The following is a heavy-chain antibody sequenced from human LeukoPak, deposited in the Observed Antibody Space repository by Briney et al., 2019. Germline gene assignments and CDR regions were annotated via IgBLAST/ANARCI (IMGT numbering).Heavy chain of an antibody. J-gene: IGHJ5*02. CDR3: ARRTVTTFSFWFDP. D-gene: IGHD4-17*01. V-gene: IGHV4-4*09. CDR2: IYTSWST. CDR1: GGSISSYY. Sequence: PSETLSLTCTVSGGSISSYYWSWIRQPPGKGLEWIGYIYTSWSTNYNPSLNSRVTISVDTSKNQFSLKLSSVTAADTAVYYCARRTVTTFSFWFDPWGQGTLVTVSS.